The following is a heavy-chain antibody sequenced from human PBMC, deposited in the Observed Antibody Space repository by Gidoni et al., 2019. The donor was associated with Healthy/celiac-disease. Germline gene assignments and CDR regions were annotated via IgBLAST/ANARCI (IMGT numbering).Heavy chain of an antibody. Sequence: EVQLVESGGVVVQPGGSLRLSCAASGFTFDDYAMHWVRQAPGKGLDWVYIISWDGGSTYYADSVKGRFTNSRDNSKNSLYLQMNSLRAEDTALYYCAKDYTYYGMDVWGQGTTVTVSS. CDR2: ISWDGGST. CDR1: GFTFDDYA. J-gene: IGHJ6*02. V-gene: IGHV3-43D*03. D-gene: IGHD2-2*02. CDR3: AKDYTYYGMDV.